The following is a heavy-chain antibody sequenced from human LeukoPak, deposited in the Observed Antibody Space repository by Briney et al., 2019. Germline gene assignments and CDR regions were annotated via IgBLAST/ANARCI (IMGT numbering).Heavy chain of an antibody. CDR1: GFTFDDYA. J-gene: IGHJ6*04. CDR2: ISWDGGST. V-gene: IGHV3-43D*04. Sequence: GGSLRLSCAASGFTFDDYAMHWVRQAPGKGLEWVSLISWDGGSTYYADSVKGRFTISRDNSKNSLYLQMNSLRAEGTALYYCAKGRVYYYYGMDVWGKGTTVTVSS. CDR3: AKGRVYYYYGMDV.